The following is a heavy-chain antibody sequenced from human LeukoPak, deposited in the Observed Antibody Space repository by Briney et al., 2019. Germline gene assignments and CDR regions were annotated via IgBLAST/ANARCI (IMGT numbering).Heavy chain of an antibody. CDR2: IYHSGST. V-gene: IGHV4-30-2*01. Sequence: KPSETLSLTCAVSGGSINSGGYSWSWIRQPPGKGLEWVGYIYHSGSTYYNPSLKSRVTISVDRSKNQFSLKLSSVTAADTAVDYCARDSGYDYSFDYWGQGTLVTVSS. CDR1: GGSINSGGYS. J-gene: IGHJ4*02. D-gene: IGHD5-12*01. CDR3: ARDSGYDYSFDY.